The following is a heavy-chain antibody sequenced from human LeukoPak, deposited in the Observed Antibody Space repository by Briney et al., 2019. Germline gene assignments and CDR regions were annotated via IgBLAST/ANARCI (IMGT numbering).Heavy chain of an antibody. J-gene: IGHJ4*02. Sequence: SETLSLTFPVSRGSFSGVFWDWIRPPPGKGLEWIAEINHRGITNYSPSLKSRVTISVDTSKNQFSLKWTSVTAADTGVYYCARDPTTVVTLPHYFDDWGQGTLVTVSS. CDR2: INHRGIT. CDR3: ARDPTTVVTLPHYFDD. D-gene: IGHD4-23*01. V-gene: IGHV4-34*01. CDR1: RGSFSGVF.